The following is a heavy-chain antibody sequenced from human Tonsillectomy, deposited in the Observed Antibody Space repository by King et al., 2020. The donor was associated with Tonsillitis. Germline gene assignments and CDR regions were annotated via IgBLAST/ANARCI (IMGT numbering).Heavy chain of an antibody. CDR1: GYTFTNYA. J-gene: IGHJ6*02. CDR2: IGAYNGNT. D-gene: IGHD5-12*01. Sequence: QLVQSGAEVKKFGASVKVSCKASGYTFTNYAISWVRQAPGQGLEWMGWIGAYNGNTNYAQKLQDRVTMTTDTSTSTAYMELRSLRSDDTAVYYCARWGPYTCYDFRVYYNGMDVWGQGTTVTVSS. CDR3: ARWGPYTCYDFRVYYNGMDV. V-gene: IGHV1-18*04.